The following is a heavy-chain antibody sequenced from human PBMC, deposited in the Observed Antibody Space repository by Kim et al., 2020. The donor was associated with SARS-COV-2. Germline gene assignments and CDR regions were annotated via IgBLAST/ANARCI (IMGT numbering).Heavy chain of an antibody. V-gene: IGHV1-69*13. CDR3: ARHDYGDYYFDY. Sequence: SVKVSCKASGGTFSSYAISWVRQAPGQGLEWMGGIIPIFGTANYAQKFQGRVTITADESTSTAYMELSSLRSEDTAVYYCARHDYGDYYFDYWGQGTLVTVSS. CDR2: IIPIFGTA. CDR1: GGTFSSYA. J-gene: IGHJ4*02. D-gene: IGHD4-17*01.